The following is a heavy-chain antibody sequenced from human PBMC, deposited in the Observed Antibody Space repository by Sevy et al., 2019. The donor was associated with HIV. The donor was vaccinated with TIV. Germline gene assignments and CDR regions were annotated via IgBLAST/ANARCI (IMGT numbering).Heavy chain of an antibody. CDR1: GYTFTSYG. Sequence: ASVKVSCKASGYTFTSYGVSWVRQAPGLGLEWMGWVSANNGNTNYAQDLQGRVTMTTETCTSTVYMELRSLRSDDTAVYYCARDLYGGYGGNDYWGQGTLVTVSS. J-gene: IGHJ4*02. V-gene: IGHV1-18*01. D-gene: IGHD5-12*01. CDR3: ARDLYGGYGGNDY. CDR2: VSANNGNT.